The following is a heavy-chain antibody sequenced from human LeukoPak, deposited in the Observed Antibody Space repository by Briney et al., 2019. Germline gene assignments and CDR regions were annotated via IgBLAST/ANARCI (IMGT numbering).Heavy chain of an antibody. D-gene: IGHD3-3*01. J-gene: IGHJ4*02. CDR2: IKSKTDGGTT. V-gene: IGHV3-15*01. CDR1: GFTFSNAL. CDR3: TTDGYYDFWSGYQAPFDY. Sequence: GGSLRLSCAASGFTFSNALMSWVRQAPGKGLEWVGRIKSKTDGGTTDYAAPVKGRFTISRDDSKNTLYLQMNSLKTEDTAVYYCTTDGYYDFWSGYQAPFDYWGQGTLVTVSS.